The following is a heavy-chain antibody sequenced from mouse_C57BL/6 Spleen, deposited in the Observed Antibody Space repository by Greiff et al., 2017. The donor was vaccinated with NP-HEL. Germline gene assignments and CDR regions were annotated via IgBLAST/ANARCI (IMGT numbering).Heavy chain of an antibody. CDR1: GYTFTSYW. D-gene: IGHD1-1*01. CDR2: IDPNSGST. Sequence: QVQLQQPGAELVKPGASVKLSCKASGYTFTSYWMHWVKQRPGRGLEWIGRIDPNSGSTYYNEKFKGKATLTADKSSSTAYMQLSSLTSEDSAVYFCVITTVVATMDYWGQGTSVTVSS. J-gene: IGHJ4*01. CDR3: VITTVVATMDY. V-gene: IGHV1-62-3*01.